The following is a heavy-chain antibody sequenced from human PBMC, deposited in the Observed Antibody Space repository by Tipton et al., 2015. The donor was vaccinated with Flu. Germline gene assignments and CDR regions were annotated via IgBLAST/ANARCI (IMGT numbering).Heavy chain of an antibody. CDR2: IHNSGNSAST. CDR1: GGSISSENYY. V-gene: IGHV4-61*02. CDR3: ARYYDLLGWFDP. D-gene: IGHD3-16*01. J-gene: IGHJ5*02. Sequence: TLSLTCTVSGGSISSENYYWNWIRQPAGRGLEWIGRIHNSGNSASTNYNPSLKSRVTISIDTSKNQFSLKLNSVTAADTAVYFCARYYDLLGWFDPWGQGTLVTVSS.